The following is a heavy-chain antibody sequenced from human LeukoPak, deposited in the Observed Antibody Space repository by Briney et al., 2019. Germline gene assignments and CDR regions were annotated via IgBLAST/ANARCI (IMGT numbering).Heavy chain of an antibody. Sequence: ASVKVSCKASGYTFTSYDINWVRQATGQGLEWMGWMNPNSGNTGYAQKFQGRVTMTRNTSISTAYMELSSLRAEDTAVYYCARDRYDSTLGNWFDPWGQGTLVTVSS. V-gene: IGHV1-8*01. CDR2: MNPNSGNT. D-gene: IGHD3-22*01. J-gene: IGHJ5*02. CDR3: ARDRYDSTLGNWFDP. CDR1: GYTFTSYD.